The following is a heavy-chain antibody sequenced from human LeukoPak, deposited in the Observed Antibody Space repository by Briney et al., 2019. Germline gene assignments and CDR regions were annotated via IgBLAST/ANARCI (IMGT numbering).Heavy chain of an antibody. V-gene: IGHV3-23*01. CDR2: ISGSGDST. Sequence: GGSLRLSCAASGFTFSGYAMSWVRQAPGKGLEWVSAISGSGDSTYYADSVKGRFTISRDNSKNTLYLQMSSLRAGDTAVYYCAKRGGYITTWQRTDTLDYWGQGTLVTVSS. CDR3: AKRGGYITTWQRTDTLDY. CDR1: GFTFSGYA. J-gene: IGHJ4*02. D-gene: IGHD3-16*01.